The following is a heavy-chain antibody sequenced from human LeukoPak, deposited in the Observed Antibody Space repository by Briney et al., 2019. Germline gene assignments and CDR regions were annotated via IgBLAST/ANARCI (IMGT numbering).Heavy chain of an antibody. V-gene: IGHV4-59*13. Sequence: PSETLSLTCTVSGGSISSYYWSWIRQPPGRGLEWIGYIYYSGSTNYNPSLKGRVTISVDTSKNQFSLKLSSVTAADTAVYYCARSTYQLLWLIWGQGTMVTVSS. J-gene: IGHJ3*02. CDR2: IYYSGST. D-gene: IGHD2-2*01. CDR1: GGSISSYY. CDR3: ARSTYQLLWLI.